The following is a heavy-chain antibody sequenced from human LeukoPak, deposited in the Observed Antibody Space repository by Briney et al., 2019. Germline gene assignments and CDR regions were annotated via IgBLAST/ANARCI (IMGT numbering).Heavy chain of an antibody. CDR3: ARHTDDLGYFQH. Sequence: ASVKVSCKASGYTLTNHYIHWVRQAPGQGLEWMGIMNPSGGSTSYPQKFQGRVTMTRDTSTSTVYMELSSLRSEDTAVYYCARHTDDLGYFQHWGQGTLVTVSS. CDR1: GYTLTNHY. CDR2: MNPSGGST. D-gene: IGHD3-16*01. V-gene: IGHV1-46*01. J-gene: IGHJ1*01.